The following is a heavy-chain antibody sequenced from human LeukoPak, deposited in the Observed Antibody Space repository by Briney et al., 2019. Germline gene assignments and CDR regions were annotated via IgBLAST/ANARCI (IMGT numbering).Heavy chain of an antibody. V-gene: IGHV4-4*02. CDR3: ARDFRERRGITGPHGMDV. D-gene: IGHD1-20*01. CDR1: SGSISSGYW. CDR2: IYHSGST. J-gene: IGHJ6*02. Sequence: PSETLSLTCAVSSGSISSGYWWSWVRQPPGKGLEWIGEIYHSGSTNYNPSLKSRVTISIDKSKNQFSLRLSSVTAADTAVYYCARDFRERRGITGPHGMDVWGQGTTVTVSS.